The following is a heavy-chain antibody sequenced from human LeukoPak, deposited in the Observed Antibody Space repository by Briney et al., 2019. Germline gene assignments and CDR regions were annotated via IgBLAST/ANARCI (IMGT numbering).Heavy chain of an antibody. CDR2: IGSSGSYI. V-gene: IGHV3-21*01. CDR1: GFTFSSYH. Sequence: GGSLRLSCEVSGFTFSSYHMNWVRQAPGKGLEWVSSIGSSGSYIYYADSLTGRFTISRDNAKNSLYLQMNSLRAEDTAVYYCARRQGVLGYAFDIWGQGTMVTVSS. J-gene: IGHJ3*02. CDR3: ARRQGVLGYAFDI. D-gene: IGHD4/OR15-4a*01.